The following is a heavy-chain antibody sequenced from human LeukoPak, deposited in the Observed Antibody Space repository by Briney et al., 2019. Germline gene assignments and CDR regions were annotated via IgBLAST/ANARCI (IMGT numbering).Heavy chain of an antibody. J-gene: IGHJ3*02. V-gene: IGHV4-59*11. CDR2: ISYIGST. D-gene: IGHD4-17*01. CDR3: ARDPTTVTKGMDI. Sequence: SETLSLTCTVSGDSMNSHYWSWIRQPPGKGLEWLGYISYIGSTNYNPSLKSRVTISVDTSKNQFSLKLSSVTAADTAVYYCARDPTTVTKGMDIWGKGTMVTVSS. CDR1: GDSMNSHY.